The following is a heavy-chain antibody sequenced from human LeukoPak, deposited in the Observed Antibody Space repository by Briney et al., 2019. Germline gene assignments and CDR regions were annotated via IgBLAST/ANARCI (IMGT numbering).Heavy chain of an antibody. CDR2: ISGSGNDT. D-gene: IGHD5-18*01. J-gene: IGHJ4*02. CDR3: ANDNPPRRIGYNNFYFDY. V-gene: IGHV3-23*01. CDR1: QFTFRSYA. Sequence: PGGSLRLSCEASQFTFRSYAMTWVRQAPGKGLEWVSTISGSGNDTYYADSVKGRFTISRDNSRSILYLQMNSLRAEDTALYYCANDNPPRRIGYNNFYFDYWGQGTLVTVSS.